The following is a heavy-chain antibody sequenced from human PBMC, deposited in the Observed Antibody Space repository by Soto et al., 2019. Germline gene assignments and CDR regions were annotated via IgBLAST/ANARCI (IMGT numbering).Heavy chain of an antibody. CDR3: ARAAKRYFDS. V-gene: IGHV1-69*06. Sequence: QVQLVQSGAEVKKPGSSVNVSCKASGGTFNTFAISWVRQAPGQGLEYLGGIVPILGPAFYAQRFQGRVTITADKSTNTAYLELTSLSSEDTAVYYCARAAKRYFDSLGQGTQVTVSS. CDR1: GGTFNTFA. J-gene: IGHJ4*02. CDR2: IVPILGPA.